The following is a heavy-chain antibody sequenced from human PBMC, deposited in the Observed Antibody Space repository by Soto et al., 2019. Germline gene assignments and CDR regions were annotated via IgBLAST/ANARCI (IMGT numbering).Heavy chain of an antibody. J-gene: IGHJ6*02. CDR1: GYTFTSYG. CDR3: ARDDYYYGMDV. CDR2: ISTYNTNI. V-gene: IGHV1-18*01. Sequence: VYLVQSGAEVKKPGASVKVSCKTSGYTFTSYGISWVGQAPGQGLEWMGWISTYNTNIYYAQTLQGRVTLTTETSTSTVYMELRTLRSDDTAIYYCARDDYYYGMDVWGQGTTVTVSS.